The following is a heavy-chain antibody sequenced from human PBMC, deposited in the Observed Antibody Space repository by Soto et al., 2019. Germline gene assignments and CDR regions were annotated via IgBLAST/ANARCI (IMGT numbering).Heavy chain of an antibody. CDR1: GFTFSSYG. CDR2: IWYDGSNK. J-gene: IGHJ5*02. D-gene: IGHD2-15*01. CDR3: ARDLEPVFCSGGSCYPGSNNWFDP. Sequence: GGSLRLSCAASGFTFSSYGMHWVRQAPGKGLEWVEVIWYDGSNKYYADSVKGRFTISRDNSKNTLYLQMNSLRAEDTAVYYCARDLEPVFCSGGSCYPGSNNWFDPWGQGTLVTVSS. V-gene: IGHV3-33*01.